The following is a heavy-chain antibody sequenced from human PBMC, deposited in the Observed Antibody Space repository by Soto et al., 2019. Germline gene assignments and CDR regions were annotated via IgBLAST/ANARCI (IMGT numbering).Heavy chain of an antibody. Sequence: GGSLRLSCAASGFTFDDYAMHWVRQAPGKGLEWVSGISWNSGSIGYADSVKGRFTISRDNAKNSLYLQMNSLRAEDTALYYCAKDLKKSYYYYYGIDVWGQGTTVTVSS. CDR3: AKDLKKSYYYYYGIDV. CDR2: ISWNSGSI. J-gene: IGHJ6*02. V-gene: IGHV3-9*01. CDR1: GFTFDDYA.